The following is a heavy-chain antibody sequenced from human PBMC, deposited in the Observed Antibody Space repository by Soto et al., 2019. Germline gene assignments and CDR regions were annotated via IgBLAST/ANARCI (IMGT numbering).Heavy chain of an antibody. CDR1: GFTFFAYA. CDR3: AKATTPTFPRMDG. Sequence: GGSLRLSCAASGFTFFAYAMTWVRQSPGKGLEWVSTISGSGGYTYYADSVKGRVTISRDSSKNTLYLEIHSLRAEDTAIYYWAKATTPTFPRMDGWGQGTTGTVAS. D-gene: IGHD1-26*01. V-gene: IGHV3-23*01. CDR2: ISGSGGYT. J-gene: IGHJ6*02.